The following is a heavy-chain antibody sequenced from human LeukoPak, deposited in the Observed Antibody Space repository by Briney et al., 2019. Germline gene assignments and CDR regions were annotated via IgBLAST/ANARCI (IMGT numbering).Heavy chain of an antibody. V-gene: IGHV3-21*04. Sequence: GGSLRLSCAASGFTFSSYSMNWVRQAPGKGLEWVSSISSSSSYIYYADSVKGRFTISRDNAKNSLYLQMNSLRAEDTAVYYCASPRYDFWSGSILYYFDYWGQGNLVTVSS. CDR1: GFTFSSYS. CDR3: ASPRYDFWSGSILYYFDY. CDR2: ISSSSSYI. D-gene: IGHD3-3*01. J-gene: IGHJ4*02.